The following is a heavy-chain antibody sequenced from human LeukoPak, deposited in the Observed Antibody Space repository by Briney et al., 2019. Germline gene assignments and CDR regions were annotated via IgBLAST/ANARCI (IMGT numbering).Heavy chain of an antibody. J-gene: IGHJ4*02. V-gene: IGHV1-46*01. CDR3: ARDPHYYFWSGYGYYFDC. D-gene: IGHD3-3*01. Sequence: ASVKVSCKASGYTFTSYYMHWVRQAPGQGLEWMGIINPSGGSTSYAQKFQGRVTMTRDTSTSTVHMELSSLTSEDTAVYYCARDPHYYFWSGYGYYFDCWGEGALVTVSS. CDR1: GYTFTSYY. CDR2: INPSGGST.